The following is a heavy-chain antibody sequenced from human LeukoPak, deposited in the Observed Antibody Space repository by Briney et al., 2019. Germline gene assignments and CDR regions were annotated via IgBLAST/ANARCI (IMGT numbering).Heavy chain of an antibody. Sequence: APVKVSCKASGYTFTSYGISWVRQAPGQGLEWMGWISAYNGNTNYAQKLQGRVTMTTDTSTSTAYMELRSLRSDDTAVYYCARLAGAARYLYKYYYYYMDVWAKGPRSPSP. V-gene: IGHV1-18*01. D-gene: IGHD1-1*01. J-gene: IGHJ6*03. CDR1: GYTFTSYG. CDR3: ARLAGAARYLYKYYYYYMDV. CDR2: ISAYNGNT.